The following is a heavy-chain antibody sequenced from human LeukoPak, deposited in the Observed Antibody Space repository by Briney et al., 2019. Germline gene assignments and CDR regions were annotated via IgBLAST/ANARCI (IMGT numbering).Heavy chain of an antibody. CDR3: ARDRSPYCSGGSCYSGVDY. CDR2: ISAYNGNT. J-gene: IGHJ4*02. Sequence: ASVKVSCKASGGTFTSYGISWVRQAPGQGLEWMGWISAYNGNTNYAQKLQGRVTMTTDTSTSTAYMELRSLRSDDTAVYYCARDRSPYCSGGSCYSGVDYWGQGTLVTVSS. V-gene: IGHV1-18*01. CDR1: GGTFTSYG. D-gene: IGHD2-15*01.